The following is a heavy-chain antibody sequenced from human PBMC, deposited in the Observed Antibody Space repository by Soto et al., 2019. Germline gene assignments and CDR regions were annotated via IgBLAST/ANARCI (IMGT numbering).Heavy chain of an antibody. CDR1: GFTFSSYS. J-gene: IGHJ3*02. CDR3: ARDRVPGVVCANDAFDI. D-gene: IGHD3-3*01. CDR2: ISSSSSYI. Sequence: EVQLVESGGGLVKPGGSLRLSCAASGFTFSSYSMNWVRQAPGKGLEWVSSISSSSSYIYYADSVKGRFTISRDNAKNSLYLQMNSLRAEDTAVYYCARDRVPGVVCANDAFDIWGQGTMVTVSS. V-gene: IGHV3-21*01.